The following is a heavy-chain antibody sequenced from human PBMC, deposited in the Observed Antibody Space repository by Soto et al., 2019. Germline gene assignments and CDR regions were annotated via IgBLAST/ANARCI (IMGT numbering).Heavy chain of an antibody. Sequence: ASVKVSCKASGYTFTSYDINWARQATGQGLEWMGWMNPNSGNTRHAQKFQGRVTMTSNTSISTAYLELSSLRSEDTAVYYCARGYCTSTSCSFDPWGQGALVTVSS. D-gene: IGHD2-2*01. J-gene: IGHJ5*02. CDR3: ARGYCTSTSCSFDP. CDR2: MNPNSGNT. V-gene: IGHV1-8*01. CDR1: GYTFTSYD.